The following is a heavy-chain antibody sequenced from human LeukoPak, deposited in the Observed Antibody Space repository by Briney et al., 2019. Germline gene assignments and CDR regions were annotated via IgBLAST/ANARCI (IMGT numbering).Heavy chain of an antibody. V-gene: IGHV5-10-1*01. Sequence: GESLRISSKGSGYSFTSYWISWVRQMPGKGLEWMGRIDPSDSYTNYSPSFQGHVTISADKSISTAYLQWSSLKASDTAMYYCARHVYCSSTSCYFFDYWGQGTLVTVSS. J-gene: IGHJ4*02. D-gene: IGHD2-2*01. CDR1: GYSFTSYW. CDR2: IDPSDSYT. CDR3: ARHVYCSSTSCYFFDY.